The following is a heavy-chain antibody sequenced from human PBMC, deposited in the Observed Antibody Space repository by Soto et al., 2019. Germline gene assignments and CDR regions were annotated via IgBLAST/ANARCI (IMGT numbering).Heavy chain of an antibody. CDR3: ARLRGSSSSWYVDYGMDV. J-gene: IGHJ6*02. V-gene: IGHV5-51*01. CDR2: TYPGDSDT. CDR1: GYSFTSYW. D-gene: IGHD6-13*01. Sequence: GESLKISCKGSGYSFTSYWIGWVRQMPGKGLEWMGITYPGDSDTRYSPSFQGQVTISADKSISTAYLQWSSLKASDTAMYYCARLRGSSSSWYVDYGMDVWGQGTTVTVSS.